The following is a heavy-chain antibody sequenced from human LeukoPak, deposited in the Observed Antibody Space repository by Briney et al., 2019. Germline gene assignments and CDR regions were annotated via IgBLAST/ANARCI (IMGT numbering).Heavy chain of an antibody. CDR1: GGSVSSSSYY. V-gene: IGHV4-61*05. D-gene: IGHD6-13*01. J-gene: IGHJ6*03. CDR3: ARATSIAAAGPPYYYYMDV. CDR2: IYTSGST. Sequence: SETLSLTCTVSGGSVSSSSYYWGWIRQPPGKGLEWIGRIYTSGSTNYNPSLKSRVTMSVDTSKNQFSLKLSSVTAADTAVYYCARATSIAAAGPPYYYYMDVWGKGTTVTISS.